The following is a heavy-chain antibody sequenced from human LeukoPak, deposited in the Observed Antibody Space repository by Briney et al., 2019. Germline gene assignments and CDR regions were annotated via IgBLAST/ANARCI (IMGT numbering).Heavy chain of an antibody. CDR2: IQRKTEGGTT. D-gene: IGHD6-6*01. Sequence: KSGGSLRLSCGAFGFTFSNAWMSWVRKTPGKGLKWVGRIQRKTEGGTTDYSAPVKGRFTMSSDDSKNTLYLPMKSLKTEDTGVYYCSTYTRKYSTVDHWGQGTLVTVSS. J-gene: IGHJ4*02. CDR3: STYTRKYSTVDH. CDR1: GFTFSNAW. V-gene: IGHV3-15*01.